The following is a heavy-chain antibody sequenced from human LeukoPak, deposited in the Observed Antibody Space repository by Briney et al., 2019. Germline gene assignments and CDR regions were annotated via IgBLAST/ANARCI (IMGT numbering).Heavy chain of an antibody. CDR3: ARAGQIVATSPDAFDI. J-gene: IGHJ3*02. CDR2: INPNSGGT. V-gene: IGHV1-2*06. Sequence: ASVKVSCKASGYTFTGNYMHWVRQAPGQGLEWMGRINPNSGGTNYAQKFQGRVTMTRDTSISTAYMELSRLRSDDTAVYYCARAGQIVATSPDAFDIWGQGTMVTVSS. D-gene: IGHD5-12*01. CDR1: GYTFTGNY.